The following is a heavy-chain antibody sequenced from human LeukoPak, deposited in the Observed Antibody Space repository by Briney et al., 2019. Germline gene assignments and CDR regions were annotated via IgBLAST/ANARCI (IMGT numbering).Heavy chain of an antibody. CDR3: ARSTLGVWAYFDY. CDR2: ISSSSSTI. V-gene: IGHV3-48*04. J-gene: IGHJ4*02. D-gene: IGHD3-16*01. Sequence: GGSLRLSCAASGFTFSSYSMNWVRQAPGKGLEWVSYISSSSSTIYYADSVKGRFTISRDNAKNSLYLQMNSLRAEDTAVYYCARSTLGVWAYFDYWGQGTLVTVSS. CDR1: GFTFSSYS.